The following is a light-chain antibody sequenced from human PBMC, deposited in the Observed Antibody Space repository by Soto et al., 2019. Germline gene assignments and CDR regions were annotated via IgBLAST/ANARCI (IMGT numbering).Light chain of an antibody. CDR1: QDINNY. V-gene: IGKV1-33*01. J-gene: IGKJ5*01. CDR3: QQYDNLPIT. Sequence: DIHMTQSPSSLSASVGDRVTITCQASQDINNYLNWYQQKPGKAPKLLIYDASNFETGVPARFSGSGSGTDFTFTISSLQPEDIATYYCQQYDNLPITFGQGTRLEIK. CDR2: DAS.